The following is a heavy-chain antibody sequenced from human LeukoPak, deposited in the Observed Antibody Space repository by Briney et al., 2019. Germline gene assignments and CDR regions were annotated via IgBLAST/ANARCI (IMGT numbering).Heavy chain of an antibody. V-gene: IGHV4-39*07. J-gene: IGHJ4*02. CDR3: ARSRTSMPAAL. Sequence: SETLSLTCTASGGSISSSSYYWGWIRQPPGKGLEWIGSIYYSGSTYYNPSLKSRVTISVDTSKNQFSLKLSSVTAADTAVYYCARSRTSMPAALWGQGTLVTVSS. CDR2: IYYSGST. D-gene: IGHD2-2*01. CDR1: GGSISSSSYY.